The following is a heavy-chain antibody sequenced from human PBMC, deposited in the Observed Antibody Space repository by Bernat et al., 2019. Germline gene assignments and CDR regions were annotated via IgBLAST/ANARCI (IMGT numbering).Heavy chain of an antibody. CDR1: GFTFSSYA. Sequence: QVQLVESGGGVVQPGRSLRLSCAASGFTFSSYAMHWVRQAPGKGLEWVAVISYDGSNKYYADSVKGRFTISRNNSKNTLYLQMNSLRAEDTAVYYCARDFGDEGHYYCYGMDVWGQGTTVTVSS. CDR3: ARDFGDEGHYYCYGMDV. D-gene: IGHD3-10*01. V-gene: IGHV3-30-3*01. CDR2: ISYDGSNK. J-gene: IGHJ6*02.